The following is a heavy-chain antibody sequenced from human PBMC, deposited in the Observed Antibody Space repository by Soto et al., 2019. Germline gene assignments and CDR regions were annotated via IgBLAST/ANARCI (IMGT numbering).Heavy chain of an antibody. Sequence: EVLLLESGGGLVQPGGSLRLSCAASGFTFSNYAVTWVRQAPGKGLEWVSTIYGGGDGTHYADSVKGRFTISRDNSKNTLYLQINSLRAEDTAVYYCAKNRGHEPPYYSDAWGQGTLVTVSS. CDR1: GFTFSNYA. J-gene: IGHJ4*02. CDR3: AKNRGHEPPYYSDA. CDR2: IYGGGDGT. V-gene: IGHV3-23*01.